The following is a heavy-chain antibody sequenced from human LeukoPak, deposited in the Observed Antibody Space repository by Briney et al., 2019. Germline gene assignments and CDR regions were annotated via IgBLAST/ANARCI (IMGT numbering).Heavy chain of an antibody. V-gene: IGHV1-8*01. D-gene: IGHD6-13*01. Sequence: ASVKVSCKASGYTFTSYDINWVRQATGQGLEWMGWMNPNSGNTGYAQKFQGRVTITADKSTSTAYMELSSLRSEDTAVYYCARLSYSSSWDNWFDPWGQGTLVTVSS. CDR3: ARLSYSSSWDNWFDP. CDR2: MNPNSGNT. CDR1: GYTFTSYD. J-gene: IGHJ5*02.